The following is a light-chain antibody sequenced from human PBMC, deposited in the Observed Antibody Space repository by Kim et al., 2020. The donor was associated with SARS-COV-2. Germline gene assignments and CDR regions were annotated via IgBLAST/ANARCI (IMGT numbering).Light chain of an antibody. Sequence: PGQSITISCTGTSSDVGGYNYVSWYQQHPGKAPKLMIYDGSKRPSGVSNRFSGSKSGNTASLTISGLQAEDEADYYCSSYTSSSVVFGGGTQLTVL. CDR3: SSYTSSSVV. J-gene: IGLJ2*01. CDR2: DGS. CDR1: SSDVGGYNY. V-gene: IGLV2-14*04.